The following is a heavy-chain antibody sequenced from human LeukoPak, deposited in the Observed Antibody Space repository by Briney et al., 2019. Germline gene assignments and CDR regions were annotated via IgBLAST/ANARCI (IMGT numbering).Heavy chain of an antibody. V-gene: IGHV3-53*01. CDR3: ARGVEPLAANTLAY. J-gene: IGHJ4*02. CDR1: GFTVITNA. D-gene: IGHD1-14*01. CDR2: LYSDGNT. Sequence: PGGSLRLSCAASGFTVITNAITWVRQAPGKGLEWVSVLYSDGNTKYADSVQGRFTISRDNSKTTLYLEMNSLSPDDTAVYYCARGVEPLAANTLAYWGQGTLVTVSS.